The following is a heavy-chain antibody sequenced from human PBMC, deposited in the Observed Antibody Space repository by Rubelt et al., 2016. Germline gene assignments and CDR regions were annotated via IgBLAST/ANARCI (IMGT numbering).Heavy chain of an antibody. V-gene: IGHV4-38-2*02. Sequence: QVQLQESGPGLVKPSETLSLTCTVSGDSISSGYFWGWIRQPPGKGLEWIASIYHSGGTYYNPSLKSRVTISVDASKNQFSLKLSSVTASDTAVYYCARVGGYSYGQGWFDPWGQGTLVTVSS. J-gene: IGHJ5*02. CDR3: ARVGGYSYGQGWFDP. CDR1: GDSISSGYF. D-gene: IGHD5-18*01. CDR2: IYHSGGT.